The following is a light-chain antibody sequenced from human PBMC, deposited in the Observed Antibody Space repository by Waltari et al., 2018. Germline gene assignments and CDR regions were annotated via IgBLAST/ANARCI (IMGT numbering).Light chain of an antibody. J-gene: IGKJ3*01. CDR1: QSVLYSSNNKNY. CDR2: WAS. V-gene: IGKV4-1*01. Sequence: DIVMTQSPDSLAVSLGERATINCNARQSVLYSSNNKNYLAWYQQKPGQPPKLLIYWASTRESGVPDRFSGSGSGTDFTLTISSLQAEDVAVYYCQQYYNTPFTFGPGTKVDIK. CDR3: QQYYNTPFT.